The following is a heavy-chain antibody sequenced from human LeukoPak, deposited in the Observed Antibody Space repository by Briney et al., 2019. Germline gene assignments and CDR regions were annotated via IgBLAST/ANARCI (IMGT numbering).Heavy chain of an antibody. V-gene: IGHV4-61*01. CDR2: IYYSGST. CDR1: GGSVSSDSYF. Sequence: SETLSLTCTVSGGSVSSDSYFWTWIRQPPGKGLEWIGYIYYSGSTNYNPSLKSRVTISLDTSKSQISLKLSSVTAADTAVYYCARGQRRLQDYWGRGTLVTVSS. CDR3: ARGQRRLQDY. J-gene: IGHJ4*02.